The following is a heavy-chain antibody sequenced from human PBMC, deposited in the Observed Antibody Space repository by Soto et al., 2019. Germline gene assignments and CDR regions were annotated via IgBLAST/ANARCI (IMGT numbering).Heavy chain of an antibody. V-gene: IGHV4-39*01. D-gene: IGHD3-22*01. CDR2: IYYSGST. CDR1: GGSISSSNYY. CDR3: ARLREYYYASTGGAFAFGI. Sequence: SETLSLTCTVSGGSISSSNYYRDWIRQPPGKGLEWIGSIYYSGSTYYNPSLKSRVTISVDTSKNQFSLKLSSVTAADTAVYYCARLREYYYASTGGAFAFGIWCQGPLVT. J-gene: IGHJ3*02.